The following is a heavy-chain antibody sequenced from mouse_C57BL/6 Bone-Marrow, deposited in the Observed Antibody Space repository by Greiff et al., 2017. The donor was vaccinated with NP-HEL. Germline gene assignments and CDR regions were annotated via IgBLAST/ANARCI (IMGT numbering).Heavy chain of an antibody. CDR3: AKNGDYAQAWFAY. CDR2: IWRGGST. D-gene: IGHD2-4*01. V-gene: IGHV2-5*01. J-gene: IGHJ3*01. Sequence: QVQLQQSGPGLVQPSQSLSITCTVSGFSLTSYGVHWVRQSPGKGLEWLGVIWRGGSTDYNAAFMSRLSITKDNSKSQVFFKMNSLQADDTAIYYCAKNGDYAQAWFAYWGQGTLVTVSA. CDR1: GFSLTSYG.